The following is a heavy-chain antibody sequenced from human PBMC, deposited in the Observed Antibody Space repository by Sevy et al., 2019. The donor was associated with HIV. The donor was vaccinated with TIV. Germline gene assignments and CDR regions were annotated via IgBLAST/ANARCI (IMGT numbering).Heavy chain of an antibody. CDR2: IHHSGNS. V-gene: IGHV4-59*01. J-gene: IGHJ6*03. D-gene: IGHD1-26*01. CDR3: ARSVAATYMDV. Sequence: SETLSLTCRVSGVSINSDYWSWIRQPPGKEPEWIGYIHHSGNSNYKTSLKSRVTMSVDTSKNQFSLNLRSVSAADTAVYYCARSVAATYMDVWGKGTTVTVSS. CDR1: GVSINSDY.